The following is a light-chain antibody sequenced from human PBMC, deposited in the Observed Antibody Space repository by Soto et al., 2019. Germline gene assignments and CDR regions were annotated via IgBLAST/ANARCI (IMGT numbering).Light chain of an antibody. V-gene: IGKV3-15*01. J-gene: IGKJ2*01. Sequence: EIVLTQSPATLSVSPGDRATLSCRASQSVSSNLAWYQQKPGQTPRLLIYGAPTRATGVPPRFSGSRSGTEFTLTISSLQSEDFAVYYCQQYYNWPPYTFGQGTKLDFK. CDR3: QQYYNWPPYT. CDR1: QSVSSN. CDR2: GAP.